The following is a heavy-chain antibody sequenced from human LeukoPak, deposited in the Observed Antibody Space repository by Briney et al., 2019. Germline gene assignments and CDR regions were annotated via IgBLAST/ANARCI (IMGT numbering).Heavy chain of an antibody. J-gene: IGHJ6*02. CDR3: ARFYYWRQYCSGGSCSSTSYGMDV. D-gene: IGHD2-15*01. Sequence: VASVKVSCMASGYTFTGYYMHWVRHAPGQGHEWMGWINPNSGGTNYGQKFQGRVTIARDTSISTAYMELSRLRYDDTAVYYCARFYYWRQYCSGGSCSSTSYGMDVWGQGTTVTVSS. CDR1: GYTFTGYY. CDR2: INPNSGGT. V-gene: IGHV1-2*02.